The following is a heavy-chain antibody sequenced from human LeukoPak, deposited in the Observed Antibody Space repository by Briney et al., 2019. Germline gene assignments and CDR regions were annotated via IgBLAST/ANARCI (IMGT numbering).Heavy chain of an antibody. V-gene: IGHV4-34*01. D-gene: IGHD6-13*01. J-gene: IGHJ6*03. CDR1: GGSFSGYY. CDR2: INHSGST. Sequence: SETLSLTCAVYGGSFSGYYWSWIRQPPGTGLEWIGEINHSGSTNYNPSLKSRVTISLDTSKNHFSLKLTSVTAADTAVYYCARFHWGIAALSSFYYYYLDVWGKGTTVTVSS. CDR3: ARFHWGIAALSSFYYYYLDV.